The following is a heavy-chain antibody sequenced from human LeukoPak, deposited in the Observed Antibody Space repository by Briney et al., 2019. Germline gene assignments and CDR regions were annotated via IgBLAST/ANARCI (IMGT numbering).Heavy chain of an antibody. D-gene: IGHD2-2*01. CDR1: GFTFSSYA. Sequence: GGSLRPSCSASGFTFSSYAMHWVRQAPGKGLEYVPAISSNGGSTYYADSVRGRFTISRDNSKNTLYLQMSSLRAEDTAVYYCVKVMAEYQLLSGPDYWGQGTLVTVSS. CDR3: VKVMAEYQLLSGPDY. CDR2: ISSNGGST. V-gene: IGHV3-64D*06. J-gene: IGHJ4*02.